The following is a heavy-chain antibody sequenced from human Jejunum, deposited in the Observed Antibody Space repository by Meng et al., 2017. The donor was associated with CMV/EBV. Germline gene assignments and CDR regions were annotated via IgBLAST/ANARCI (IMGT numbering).Heavy chain of an antibody. CDR3: ARDADYDDSGDPTFDY. V-gene: IGHV3-7*01. Sequence: IFNTYWKNIVRQSQGKGVEWVTNIKQDRTEKNYVDTVNGRFTISRDNAKNSLYLQLSSLRAEDTAVYYCARDADYDDSGDPTFDYWGQGTLVTVSS. CDR2: IKQDRTEK. J-gene: IGHJ4*02. CDR1: IFNTYW. D-gene: IGHD3-16*01.